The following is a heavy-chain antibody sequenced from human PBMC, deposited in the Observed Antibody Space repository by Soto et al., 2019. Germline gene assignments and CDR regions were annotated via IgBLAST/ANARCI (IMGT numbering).Heavy chain of an antibody. CDR3: ARDIGEDAFDI. V-gene: IGHV6-1*01. J-gene: IGHJ3*02. CDR1: GNSVSSNSAA. D-gene: IGHD3-16*01. Sequence: SQTISLTCAISGNSVSSNSAAWNWIRHSPSRGLEWLGRTYYRSKWYNDYAVSVKSRITINPDTSKNQFSLQLNSVTPEDTAVYYCARDIGEDAFDIWGQGTMVTVSS. CDR2: TYYRSKWYN.